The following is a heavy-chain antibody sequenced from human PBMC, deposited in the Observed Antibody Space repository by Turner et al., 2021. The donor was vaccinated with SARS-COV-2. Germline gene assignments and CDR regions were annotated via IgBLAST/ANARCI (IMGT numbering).Heavy chain of an antibody. Sequence: QAQLVQSGAEVKKPGASVKVPCKASGYTFAGYYIHWVRQAPGQGLKWMGWINPNSGGTNYAQRFQGRVTMTGDTSISTAYMELSTLRSDDTAVYYCARSVSWLQSLTVDYWGQGTLVTVSS. CDR1: GYTFAGYY. J-gene: IGHJ4*02. V-gene: IGHV1-2*02. CDR3: ARSVSWLQSLTVDY. D-gene: IGHD5-12*01. CDR2: INPNSGGT.